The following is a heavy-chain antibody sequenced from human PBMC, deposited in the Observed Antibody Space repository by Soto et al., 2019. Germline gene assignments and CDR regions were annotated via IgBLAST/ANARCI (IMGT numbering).Heavy chain of an antibody. D-gene: IGHD3-16*01. Sequence: SSETLSLTCTVSGGSVSSGSYYWSWIRQPPGKGLEWIGYIYYSGSTNYNPSLKSRVTISVDTSKNQFSLKLSSVTAADTAVYYCARVLRMGAHDAFDIWGQGTMVTVSS. J-gene: IGHJ3*02. CDR1: GGSVSSGSYY. V-gene: IGHV4-61*01. CDR2: IYYSGST. CDR3: ARVLRMGAHDAFDI.